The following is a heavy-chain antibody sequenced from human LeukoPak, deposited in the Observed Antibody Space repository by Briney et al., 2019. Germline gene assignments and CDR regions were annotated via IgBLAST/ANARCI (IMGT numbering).Heavy chain of an antibody. V-gene: IGHV3-11*05. CDR2: ISSSSSYT. Sequence: KTGGSLRLSCAASGFTFSDYYMTWIRQAPGKGLEWVSYISSSSSYTNYADSVKGRFTISRDNAKNSLYLQMNSLRAEDTAVYYCARVDQSNTPGLEYWGQGTLVTVSS. CDR1: GFTFSDYY. J-gene: IGHJ4*02. D-gene: IGHD2/OR15-2a*01. CDR3: ARVDQSNTPGLEY.